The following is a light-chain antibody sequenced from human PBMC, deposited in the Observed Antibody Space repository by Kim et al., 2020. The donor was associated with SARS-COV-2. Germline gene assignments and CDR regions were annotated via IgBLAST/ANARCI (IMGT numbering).Light chain of an antibody. J-gene: IGKJ1*01. CDR3: QQYNNWWS. CDR1: QIVSDN. CDR2: AAS. V-gene: IGKV3-15*01. Sequence: AVSPGDRAPPCWRASQIVSDNSVWYQQKHGQAPSLLVYAASTGAAGTASRCGGGGSGKEFTPTIGSLPAEDFAVYYYQQYNNWWSFGQGTKVDIK.